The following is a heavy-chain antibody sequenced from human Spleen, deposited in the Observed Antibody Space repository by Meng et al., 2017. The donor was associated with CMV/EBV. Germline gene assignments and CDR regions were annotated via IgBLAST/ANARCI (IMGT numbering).Heavy chain of an antibody. CDR1: GFTFSSYA. CDR2: ISGIVPGT. CDR3: AKEGPYCSSASCHQLDY. D-gene: IGHD2-2*01. V-gene: IGHV3-23*01. J-gene: IGHJ4*02. Sequence: GGSLRRSCAPFGFTFSSYAMNWFRQAPGKGLDWVSTISGIVPGTCCADSVRGRFTISRDNSKNTLYLQLNSLRAEDTAVYYCAKEGPYCSSASCHQLDYWGQGTLVTVSS.